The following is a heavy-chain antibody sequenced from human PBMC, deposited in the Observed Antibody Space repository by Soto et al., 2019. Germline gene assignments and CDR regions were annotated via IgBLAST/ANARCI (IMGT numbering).Heavy chain of an antibody. J-gene: IGHJ4*02. D-gene: IGHD3-16*02. CDR3: AKDRTITFGGVIVIGNFDY. Sequence: GGSLRLSCAASGFTFSSYAMSWVRQAPGKGLEWVSAISGSGGSTYYADSVKGRFTISRDNSKNTLYLQMNSLRAEDTAVYYCAKDRTITFGGVIVIGNFDYWGQGTLVTVSS. CDR2: ISGSGGST. V-gene: IGHV3-23*01. CDR1: GFTFSSYA.